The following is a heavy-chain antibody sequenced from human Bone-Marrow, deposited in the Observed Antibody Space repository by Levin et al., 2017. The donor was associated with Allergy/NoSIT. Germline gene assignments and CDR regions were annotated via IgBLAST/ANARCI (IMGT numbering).Heavy chain of an antibody. CDR1: GVTFISHA. Sequence: SVKVSCKASGVTFISHAFNWVRQAPGQGPEWLGGIIPGFGTPYYSQTFQDRVTITADTSTSIAYRHLSGLTSDETAVYFCATGGRYPENWGQGSLVTVSP. J-gene: IGHJ4*02. V-gene: IGHV1-69*06. CDR3: ATGGRYPEN. D-gene: IGHD2-8*02. CDR2: IIPGFGTP.